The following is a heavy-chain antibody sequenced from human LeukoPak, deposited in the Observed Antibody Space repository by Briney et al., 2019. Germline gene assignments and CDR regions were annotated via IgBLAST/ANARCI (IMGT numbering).Heavy chain of an antibody. V-gene: IGHV3-23*01. D-gene: IGHD4-17*01. J-gene: IGHJ4*02. CDR3: AKSVESAVTTNPYFDF. Sequence: GGSLRLSWAASGFTFSDYAMSWVRQALGKGLKWVSVISGSGGSTYNADSVKGRFTISRDNSKNILYLQMNSLRAEDTAVYYCAKSVESAVTTNPYFDFWGQGALVTVSS. CDR1: GFTFSDYA. CDR2: ISGSGGST.